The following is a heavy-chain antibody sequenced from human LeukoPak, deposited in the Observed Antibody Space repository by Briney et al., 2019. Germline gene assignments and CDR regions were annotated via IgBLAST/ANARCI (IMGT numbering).Heavy chain of an antibody. D-gene: IGHD5-24*01. CDR1: GFTFSSYI. Sequence: GGALRLSCAASGFTFSSYIMNWVRQAPGKGLEGVSSISSSSSYIYYADSVKGRFTISRDNAKNSLYLQMNSLRAADTAVYYCPRDRRDRYNDYWGQGTLVTVSS. CDR3: PRDRRDRYNDY. CDR2: ISSSSSYI. J-gene: IGHJ4*02. V-gene: IGHV3-21*01.